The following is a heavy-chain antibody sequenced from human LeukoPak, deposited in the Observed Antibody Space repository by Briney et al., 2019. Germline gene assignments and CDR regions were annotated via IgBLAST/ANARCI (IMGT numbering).Heavy chain of an antibody. J-gene: IGHJ6*02. D-gene: IGHD3-9*01. V-gene: IGHV3-23*01. CDR2: ISASGGST. CDR3: SSGYRILYGMDV. Sequence: GGSLRLSCAASGFTFSSSAMSWVRQVPGKGLEWVSGISASGGSTYYADSVRGRFTISRDNAKNSLYLQMNSLRAEDTAVYYCSSGYRILYGMDVWGQGTTVTVSS. CDR1: GFTFSSSA.